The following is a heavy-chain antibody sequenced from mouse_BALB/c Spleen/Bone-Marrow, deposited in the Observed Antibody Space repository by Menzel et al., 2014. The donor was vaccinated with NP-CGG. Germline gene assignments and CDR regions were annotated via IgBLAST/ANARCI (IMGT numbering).Heavy chain of an antibody. J-gene: IGHJ3*01. V-gene: IGHV2-9*02. Sequence: VQVVESGPGLVAPSQSLSITCTVSGFSLTSYGVHWARQPPGKGLEWLGVIWAGGSTNYNSALMSRLSISKDNSKSQVFLKMNSLQTDDTAMYYCARDRGGSYWGQGTLVTVSA. CDR1: GFSLTSYG. CDR2: IWAGGST. CDR3: ARDRGGSY.